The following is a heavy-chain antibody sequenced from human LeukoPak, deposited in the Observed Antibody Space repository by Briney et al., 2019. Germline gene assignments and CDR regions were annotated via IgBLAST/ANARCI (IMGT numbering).Heavy chain of an antibody. CDR2: IKRDGSEK. V-gene: IGHV3-7*03. D-gene: IGHD1-26*01. CDR3: ARDIYGGSYYTGDY. CDR1: GFTFSSYW. Sequence: GGSLRLSCAASGFTFSSYWMSWVRQAPGKGLEWVANIKRDGSEKYYVDSVKGRFTISRDNAKNSLYLQMNSLRAEDTAVYYCARDIYGGSYYTGDYWGQGTLVTVSS. J-gene: IGHJ4*02.